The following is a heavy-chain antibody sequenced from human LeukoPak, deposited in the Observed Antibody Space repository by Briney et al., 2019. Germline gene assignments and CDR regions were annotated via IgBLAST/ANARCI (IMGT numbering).Heavy chain of an antibody. CDR3: ARDLLVVVPAAPQIYYYYGMDV. J-gene: IGHJ6*02. Sequence: ASVKVSCKASGYTFTGYYMHWVRQAPGQGLEWMGWINPNSGGTNYAQKFQGRVTMTRDTSISTAYVELSRLRSDDTAVYYCARDLLVVVPAAPQIYYYYGMDVWGQGTTVTVSS. CDR2: INPNSGGT. D-gene: IGHD2-2*01. CDR1: GYTFTGYY. V-gene: IGHV1-2*02.